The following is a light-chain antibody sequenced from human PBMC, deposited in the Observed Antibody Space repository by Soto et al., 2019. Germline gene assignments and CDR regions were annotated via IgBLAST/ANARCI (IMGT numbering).Light chain of an antibody. V-gene: IGLV2-11*01. Sequence: QSALTQPRSVSGSPGQSVTISCTGTSSDVGGYSYVSWYQQHPGKAPKLMIYDVNKRPSGVPDRFSASRSGNTASLTISGLQAEDEADYYCCSYAGSYTFHVVFGGGTKLTVL. CDR2: DVN. CDR3: CSYAGSYTFHVV. J-gene: IGLJ2*01. CDR1: SSDVGGYSY.